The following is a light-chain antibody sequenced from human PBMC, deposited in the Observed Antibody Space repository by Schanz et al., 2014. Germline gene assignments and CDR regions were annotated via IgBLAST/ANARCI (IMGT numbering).Light chain of an antibody. CDR1: QSVSRSY. CDR2: GAS. J-gene: IGKJ2*01. V-gene: IGKV3-20*01. CDR3: QQYGSSTAYT. Sequence: EIVLTQSPGTLSLSPGDRATLSCGASQSVSRSYLAWYQQKPGQAPRLLIYGASRRATGIPDRFSGSGSGTDFTLTISRLEPEDFAVYYCQQYGSSTAYTFGQGTKVEIK.